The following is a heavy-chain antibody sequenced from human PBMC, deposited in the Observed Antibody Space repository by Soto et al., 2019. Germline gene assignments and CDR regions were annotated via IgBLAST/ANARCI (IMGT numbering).Heavy chain of an antibody. Sequence: QVQLVQSGAEVRQPASSVKVSCKTSGGTFSSYAISWVRQAPGQGLEWMGGIVPIYDTSTYVKKFQGRVTITADESTSTAYMELSSLRSDDTAIYYCVRVVAIPGYPDNWGQGTLVTVAS. J-gene: IGHJ4*02. CDR2: IVPIYDTS. V-gene: IGHV1-69*12. CDR3: VRVVAIPGYPDN. CDR1: GGTFSSYA. D-gene: IGHD5-12*01.